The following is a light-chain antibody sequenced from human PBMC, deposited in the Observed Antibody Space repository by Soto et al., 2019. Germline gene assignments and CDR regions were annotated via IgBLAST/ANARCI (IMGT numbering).Light chain of an antibody. CDR1: QSIDSW. CDR3: QQYSSYSAGT. J-gene: IGKJ1*01. V-gene: IGKV1-5*03. CDR2: EAS. Sequence: DIQMTQSPSTLSASVGDRVTITCRASQSIDSWLAWYQQKPGKTPNLLIYEASSLESGVPSRFSGSGSGTEFTLTTSSLHPDDFATYYCQQYSSYSAGTFGQGTKVEIK.